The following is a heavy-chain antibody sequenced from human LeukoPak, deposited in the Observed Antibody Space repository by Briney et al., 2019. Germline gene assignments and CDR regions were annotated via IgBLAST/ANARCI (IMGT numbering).Heavy chain of an antibody. J-gene: IGHJ4*02. CDR2: IRAKAYVETT. Sequence: PGGSLRLSCLASGFTFGDYAMSWVRQAPGKGLEWVSFIRAKAYVETTEYGASVKGRFTISRDDSKSIAYLQMNSLKTEDTAVYYCTKGRGVESAIGLFDYWGQGTLVTVSS. D-gene: IGHD5-18*01. V-gene: IGHV3-49*04. CDR3: TKGRGVESAIGLFDY. CDR1: GFTFGDYA.